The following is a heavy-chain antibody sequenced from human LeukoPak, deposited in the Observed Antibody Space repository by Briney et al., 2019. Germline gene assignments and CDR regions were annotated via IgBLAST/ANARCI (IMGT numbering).Heavy chain of an antibody. CDR2: IYTSGST. CDR1: GGSISSYY. CDR3: ATQRDGYQYYFDY. Sequence: SETLSLTCTVSGGSISSYYWSWIRQPPGKGLEWIGYIYTSGSTNYNPSLKSRVTISVDTSKNQFSLKLSSVTAADTAVYYCATQRDGYQYYFDYWGQGTLVIVSS. J-gene: IGHJ4*02. D-gene: IGHD5-24*01. V-gene: IGHV4-4*09.